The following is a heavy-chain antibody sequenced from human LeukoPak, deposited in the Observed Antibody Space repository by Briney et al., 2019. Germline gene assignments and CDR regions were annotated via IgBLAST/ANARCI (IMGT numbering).Heavy chain of an antibody. CDR1: GGSFSGYY. Sequence: SETLSLTCAVYGGSFSGYYWSLIRQPPGKGLEWIGEINHSGSTNYNPSLKSRVTISVDTPKNQFSLKLSSVTAADTAVYYCASGLPSLTFGGVIEGYYFDYWGQGTLVTVSS. D-gene: IGHD3-16*02. V-gene: IGHV4-34*01. CDR2: INHSGST. J-gene: IGHJ4*02. CDR3: ASGLPSLTFGGVIEGYYFDY.